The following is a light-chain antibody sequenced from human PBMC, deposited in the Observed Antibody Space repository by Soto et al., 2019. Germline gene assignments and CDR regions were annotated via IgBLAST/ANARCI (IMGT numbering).Light chain of an antibody. V-gene: IGKV3-20*01. CDR1: QTIASRY. Sequence: EIVLTQSPGTLSLSPGERATLSCRASQTIASRYLAWYQHQPGQAPRLLIYRTFARAPGIPDRFSGGGSGTDFTLTISRLEREDFAVYSCQQYDTSPPTFGQETRLDI. CDR3: QQYDTSPPT. J-gene: IGKJ5*01. CDR2: RTF.